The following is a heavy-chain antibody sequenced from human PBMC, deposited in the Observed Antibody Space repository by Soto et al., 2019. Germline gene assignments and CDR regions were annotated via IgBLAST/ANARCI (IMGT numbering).Heavy chain of an antibody. Sequence: PGGSLRLSCAASGFTFSSYSMNWVRQAPGKGLEWVSSISSSSSYIYYADSVKGRFTISRDNAKNSLYLQMNSLRAEDTAVYYCARVLYSSSWYSNGMDVWGQGTTVTVSS. CDR2: ISSSSSYI. CDR3: ARVLYSSSWYSNGMDV. J-gene: IGHJ6*02. D-gene: IGHD6-13*01. CDR1: GFTFSSYS. V-gene: IGHV3-21*01.